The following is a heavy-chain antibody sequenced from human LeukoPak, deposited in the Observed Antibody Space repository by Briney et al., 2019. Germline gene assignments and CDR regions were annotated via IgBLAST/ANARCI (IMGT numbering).Heavy chain of an antibody. CDR1: GYSLSSGSY. Sequence: PSETLSLTCTVSGYSLSSGSYWGWIRQPPGKGLEWIATVFHSGSTYYNPSLESRVTISMDTSKNQFSLRLISVTAADTALYYCARFGTRDNCCHPGVDTWGQGTPVTVSS. J-gene: IGHJ5*02. CDR2: VFHSGST. V-gene: IGHV4-38-2*02. CDR3: ARFGTRDNCCHPGVDT. D-gene: IGHD1-1*01.